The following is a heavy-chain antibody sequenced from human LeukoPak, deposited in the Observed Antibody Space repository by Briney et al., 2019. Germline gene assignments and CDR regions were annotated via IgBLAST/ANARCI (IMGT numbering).Heavy chain of an antibody. CDR2: ISYDGSNK. Sequence: GGSLRLSCAASGFTFSSYGMHWVRQAPGKGLEWVAVISYDGSNKYYADSVKGRFTISRDNSKNTLYLQMNGLRAEDTAVYYCARAEDYGDLEGAFDIWGQGTMVTVSS. D-gene: IGHD4-17*01. V-gene: IGHV3-30*03. CDR3: ARAEDYGDLEGAFDI. J-gene: IGHJ3*02. CDR1: GFTFSSYG.